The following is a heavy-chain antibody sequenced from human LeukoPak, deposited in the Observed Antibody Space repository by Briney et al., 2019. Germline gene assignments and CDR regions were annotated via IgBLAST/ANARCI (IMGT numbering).Heavy chain of an antibody. J-gene: IGHJ3*02. Sequence: GASVKVSCKASGGTFSSYAISWVRQAPGQGLEWMGGIIPIFGTANYAQKFQGRVTITADESTSTAYMELSSLRSEDTAVYYCARARGSSSWPRYDAFDIWGQGTMVTVSS. V-gene: IGHV1-69*13. CDR1: GGTFSSYA. D-gene: IGHD6-13*01. CDR2: IIPIFGTA. CDR3: ARARGSSSWPRYDAFDI.